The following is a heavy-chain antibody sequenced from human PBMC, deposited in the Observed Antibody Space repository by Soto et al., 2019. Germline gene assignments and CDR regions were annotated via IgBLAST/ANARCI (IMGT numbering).Heavy chain of an antibody. CDR2: ISSSGGST. Sequence: PGGSLRLSCAASGFTFSNYAMHWVRQAPGKELEYVSAISSSGGSTYYADSVKGRFTISRDNSKNTLYLQMGSLRADDMAVYYCAARDCSGGTCLYFHYWGQGTVVTVSS. J-gene: IGHJ1*01. V-gene: IGHV3-64*02. CDR1: GFTFSNYA. D-gene: IGHD2-15*01. CDR3: AARDCSGGTCLYFHY.